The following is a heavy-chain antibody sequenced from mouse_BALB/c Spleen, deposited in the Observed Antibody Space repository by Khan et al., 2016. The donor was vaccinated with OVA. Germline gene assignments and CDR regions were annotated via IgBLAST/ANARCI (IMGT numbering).Heavy chain of an antibody. J-gene: IGHJ1*01. V-gene: IGHV9-3-1*01. Sequence: QIQLVQSGPELKKPGETVKISCKASGYTFTNHAMNWVKQATGKGLKWMGWINTYTGEPTYSDDFKGRFAISLETSASTAYLQINNLKNEDAATYFCASGYWYFDVWGAGTTVTVSS. CDR1: GYTFTNHA. CDR3: ASGYWYFDV. CDR2: INTYTGEP.